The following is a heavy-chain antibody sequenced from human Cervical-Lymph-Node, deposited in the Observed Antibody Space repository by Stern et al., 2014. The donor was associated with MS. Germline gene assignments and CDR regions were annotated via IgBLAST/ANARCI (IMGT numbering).Heavy chain of an antibody. CDR3: AREGSGGLLEY. CDR1: GGSFSNYY. J-gene: IGHJ4*02. CDR2: VNHGGST. V-gene: IGHV4-34*01. Sequence: QVQLQQWGAGLLKPSETLVLTCAVYGGSFSNYYWSWIRQPPGSGLEWIGEVNHGGSTNYNPSLKSRVTISVDTSTNQFSLKLSSVPAADTAVYYCAREGSGGLLEYWGQGTLVTVSS. D-gene: IGHD1-26*01.